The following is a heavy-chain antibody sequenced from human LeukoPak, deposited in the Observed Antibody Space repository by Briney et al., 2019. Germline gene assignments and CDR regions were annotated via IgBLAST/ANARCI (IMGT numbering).Heavy chain of an antibody. Sequence: GGSLRLSSAASGFTFSSYSMNWVRQAPGKGLEWVSSISSSSSYIYYADSVKGRFTISRDNAKNSLYLQMNSLRAEDTAVYYCARQDDIVVVVAATRYYYYGMDVWGQGTTVTVSS. J-gene: IGHJ6*02. V-gene: IGHV3-21*01. CDR3: ARQDDIVVVVAATRYYYYGMDV. D-gene: IGHD2-15*01. CDR2: ISSSSSYI. CDR1: GFTFSSYS.